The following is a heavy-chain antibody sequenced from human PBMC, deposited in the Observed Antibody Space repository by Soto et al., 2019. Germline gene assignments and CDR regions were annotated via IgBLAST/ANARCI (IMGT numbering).Heavy chain of an antibody. CDR3: ARTSSFAAVV. V-gene: IGHV3-7*01. CDR2: IKQDGSDI. J-gene: IGHJ3*01. CDR1: GFIFSSYW. Sequence: EVQMVESGGGLVQPGGSLRLSCVASGFIFSSYWMSWVRQAPGKGLEWVATIKQDGSDIYYVDSVQGRFTISRASDKTPLYLQMSSLRAEDTAVYYCARTSSFAAVVWGQGTMVIVSS. D-gene: IGHD6-13*01.